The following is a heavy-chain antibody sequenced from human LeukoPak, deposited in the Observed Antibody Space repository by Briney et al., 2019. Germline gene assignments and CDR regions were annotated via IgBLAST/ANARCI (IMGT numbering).Heavy chain of an antibody. CDR1: GDSIRSYY. CDR2: IYYTGST. J-gene: IGHJ4*01. V-gene: IGHV4-59*08. CDR3: ASHGSSGHDPLT. D-gene: IGHD5-12*01. Sequence: SGTLSLTCTVSGDSIRSYYWNWIRRPPGKGLEWIGYIYYTGSTSYNPSLKSRVTISLDTSKSQFSLRLTSVTAADTAVYYCASHGSSGHDPLTWGQGTLVTVSS.